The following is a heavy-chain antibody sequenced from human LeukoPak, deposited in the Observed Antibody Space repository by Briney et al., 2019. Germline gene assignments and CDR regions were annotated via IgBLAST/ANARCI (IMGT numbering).Heavy chain of an antibody. CDR1: GFTFSSYA. Sequence: PGGSLRLSCAASGFTFSSYAMRWVRQAPGKGLEWVSGISGSGGRTYYGDSVKGRFTISRDNSKNTLYLQMNSLRAEDTAVYYCVHRTNRYWFDPWGQGTLVTVSS. CDR3: VHRTNRYWFDP. CDR2: ISGSGGRT. D-gene: IGHD2-8*01. J-gene: IGHJ5*02. V-gene: IGHV3-23*01.